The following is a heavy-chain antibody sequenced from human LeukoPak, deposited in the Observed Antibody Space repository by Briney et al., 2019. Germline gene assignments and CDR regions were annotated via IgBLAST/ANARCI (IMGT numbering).Heavy chain of an antibody. V-gene: IGHV1-2*04. CDR2: INPNSGGT. CDR1: GYTFTSYG. CDR3: ARGAPELSGWSLGD. Sequence: GASVKVSCKASGYTFTSYGISWVRQAPGQGLEYMGWINPNSGGTNYAQKFQGWVTMTRDTSISTAYMELSRLRSDDTAVYFCARGAPELSGWSLGDWGQGTLVTVSS. J-gene: IGHJ4*02. D-gene: IGHD6-19*01.